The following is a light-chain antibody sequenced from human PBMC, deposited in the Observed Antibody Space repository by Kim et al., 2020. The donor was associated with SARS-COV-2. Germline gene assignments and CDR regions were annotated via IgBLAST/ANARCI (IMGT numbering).Light chain of an antibody. V-gene: IGLV1-47*02. CDR1: SANIGTNH. Sequence: QTITIACSGRSANIGTNHVCWYRQVPGMAPKLLMYADNQRPSGVPDRFSGSKSGTSVSLAIRGLRSEDEALYFCATFDDTLRGQVFGGGTKVTVL. J-gene: IGLJ3*02. CDR2: ADN. CDR3: ATFDDTLRGQV.